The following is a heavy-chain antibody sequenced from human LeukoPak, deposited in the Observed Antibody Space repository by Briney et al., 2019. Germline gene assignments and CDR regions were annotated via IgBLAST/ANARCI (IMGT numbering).Heavy chain of an antibody. Sequence: SETLSLTCTLSGGSVSSGSSYWSWIRQPPGKGLEWIGYIYYSGSTNYNPSLKSRVTISVVTSKNQFSLKLSSVTAADTAVYYCASFTFNWNDPYYYYGMDVWGQGTTVTVSS. CDR2: IYYSGST. CDR1: GGSVSSGSSY. J-gene: IGHJ6*02. CDR3: ASFTFNWNDPYYYYGMDV. D-gene: IGHD1-1*01. V-gene: IGHV4-61*01.